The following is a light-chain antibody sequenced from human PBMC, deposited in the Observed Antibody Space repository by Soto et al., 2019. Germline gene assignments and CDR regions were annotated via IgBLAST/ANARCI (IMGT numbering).Light chain of an antibody. CDR1: SSNIGSNT. J-gene: IGLJ2*01. Sequence: QSALTQPPSASGTPGQRVTISCFGISSNIGSNTVNWYQQLPGTAPKLVIYSNNQRPSGVPDRFSGSKSGTSASLAISGLQSEDEADYYCVAWDDSLNGYVVFGGGTKVTVL. CDR2: SNN. CDR3: VAWDDSLNGYVV. V-gene: IGLV1-44*01.